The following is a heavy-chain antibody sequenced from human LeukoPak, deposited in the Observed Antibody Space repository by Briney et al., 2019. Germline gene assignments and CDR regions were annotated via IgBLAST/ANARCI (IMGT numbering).Heavy chain of an antibody. Sequence: PGGSLRLSCAASGFTFSSYWMHWVRQAPGKGLVWVSRINSDGSSTSYADSVKGRFTISRDNAKNTLYLQVNSLRAEDTAVYCCARDYGSGSYYLNYYYYMDVWGKGTTVTVSS. CDR2: INSDGSST. V-gene: IGHV3-74*01. CDR1: GFTFSSYW. D-gene: IGHD3-10*01. CDR3: ARDYGSGSYYLNYYYYMDV. J-gene: IGHJ6*03.